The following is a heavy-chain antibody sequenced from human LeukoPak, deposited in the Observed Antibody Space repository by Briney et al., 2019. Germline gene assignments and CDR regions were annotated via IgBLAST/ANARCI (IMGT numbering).Heavy chain of an antibody. CDR1: GGTFSSYA. V-gene: IGHV1-69*13. D-gene: IGHD1-7*01. CDR3: ARAAEVTGTDYYFDY. CDR2: IIPIFGTA. Sequence: GASVKVSCKASGGTFSSYAISWVRQAPGQGLEWMGGIIPIFGTANYAQKFQGRVTITADESTSTAYMELSSLRSEDTAVYCCARAAEVTGTDYYFDYWGQGTLVTVSS. J-gene: IGHJ4*02.